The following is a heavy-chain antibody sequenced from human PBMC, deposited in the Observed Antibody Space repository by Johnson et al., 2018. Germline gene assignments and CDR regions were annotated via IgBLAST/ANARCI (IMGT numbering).Heavy chain of an antibody. D-gene: IGHD5-18*01. CDR3: ASARSWGIQLYYYYYGMDV. CDR1: GFTFSSYG. CDR2: IWYDGRNK. J-gene: IGHJ6*02. Sequence: VQLVESGGGVVQPGRSLRLSCAASGFTFSSYGMHWVRQAPGKGLEWVAVIWYDGRNKYYADSVKGRFTISRDNSKHTLYLQMNSLRAEDAAGYYCASARSWGIQLYYYYYGMDVWGQGTTVTVSS. V-gene: IGHV3-33*01.